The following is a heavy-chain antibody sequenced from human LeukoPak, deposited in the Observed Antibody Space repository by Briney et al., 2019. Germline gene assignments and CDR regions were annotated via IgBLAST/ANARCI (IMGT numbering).Heavy chain of an antibody. D-gene: IGHD1-14*01. Sequence: GGSLRLSCAASGFTVSSNYMSWVRQAPGKGLEWVANIKQDGSDKFYVDSVNGRFTISRDNAKNSLYLQMNTLRAEDTAIYYCATFSGAHHKTFDSWGQEPWSPSPQ. CDR1: GFTVSSNY. CDR2: IKQDGSDK. J-gene: IGHJ4*01. V-gene: IGHV3-7*01. CDR3: ATFSGAHHKTFDS.